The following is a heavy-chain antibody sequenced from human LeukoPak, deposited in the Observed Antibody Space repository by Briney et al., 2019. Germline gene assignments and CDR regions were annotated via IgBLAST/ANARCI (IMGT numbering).Heavy chain of an antibody. CDR3: AREDCSGGNCYQNFDN. CDR2: INPNSGNT. J-gene: IGHJ4*02. CDR1: GYTFTAFY. D-gene: IGHD2-15*01. V-gene: IGHV1-2*02. Sequence: ASVKVSCKASGYTFTAFYMHWVRQAPGQGLEWMGWINPNSGNTNYAQKFQGRVTMTRDTSISTAYMELSRLTSDDTAVYYCAREDCSGGNCYQNFDNWGQGTLVTVSS.